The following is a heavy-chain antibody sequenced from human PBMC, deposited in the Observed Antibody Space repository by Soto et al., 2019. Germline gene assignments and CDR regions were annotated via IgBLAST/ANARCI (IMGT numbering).Heavy chain of an antibody. CDR2: ISPYTGNT. CDR3: VMVDNYVTPTPQDV. D-gene: IGHD3-16*01. CDR1: GYILVNYG. V-gene: IGHV1-18*01. J-gene: IGHJ6*02. Sequence: QVQLVQSVDEVKKPGASVKVSCKASGYILVNYGIAWVRQTPGQGLEWMGWISPYTGNTHSASKVQGRLTMTTDTSTSTAYMDLGSLTSDDTAVYYCVMVDNYVTPTPQDVWGQGTTVTVSS.